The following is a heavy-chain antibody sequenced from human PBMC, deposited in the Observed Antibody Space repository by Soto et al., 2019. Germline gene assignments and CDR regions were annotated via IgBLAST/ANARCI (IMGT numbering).Heavy chain of an antibody. CDR1: GGSINTSY. D-gene: IGHD2-2*01. V-gene: IGHV4-4*07. J-gene: IGHJ4*02. CDR2: IFSSGST. Sequence: SETLSLTCPVSGGSINTSYWSWVRQPAGKGLEWIGRIFSSGSTSFNPSLESRVAMSVDTSKNHFSLKLSSVTAAQTAVYYCAREIGYCSSTSCSEVYTLDYGSQGTLVTV. CDR3: AREIGYCSSTSCSEVYTLDY.